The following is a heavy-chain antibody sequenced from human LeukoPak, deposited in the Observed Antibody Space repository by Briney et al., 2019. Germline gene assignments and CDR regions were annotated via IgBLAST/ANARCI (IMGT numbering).Heavy chain of an antibody. CDR3: ARGGGELQCFDY. D-gene: IGHD1-7*01. Sequence: GGSLRLSCAASGFTFSSYEMIWVRQAPGKGLEWVSYISSSGSTIYYADSVKGRFTISRDNAKNSLYLQMNSLRAEDTAVYYCARGGGELQCFDYWGQGTLVTVSS. CDR1: GFTFSSYE. CDR2: ISSSGSTI. V-gene: IGHV3-48*03. J-gene: IGHJ4*02.